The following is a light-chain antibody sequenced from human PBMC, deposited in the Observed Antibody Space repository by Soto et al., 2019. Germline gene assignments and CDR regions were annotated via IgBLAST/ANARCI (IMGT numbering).Light chain of an antibody. CDR3: SSYTVSSTVV. J-gene: IGLJ2*01. Sequence: QSALTQPASVSGSPGQSITISCTGTSSDVGGYNYVSWYQQHPGKAPKLMIYDVSNRPSGVSNRFSGSKSGNTAFLTISGLQAEDEADYYCSSYTVSSTVVFGGGTKVTVL. CDR1: SSDVGGYNY. V-gene: IGLV2-14*01. CDR2: DVS.